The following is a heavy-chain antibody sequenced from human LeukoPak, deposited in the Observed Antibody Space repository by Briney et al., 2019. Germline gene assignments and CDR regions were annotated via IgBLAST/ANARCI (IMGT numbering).Heavy chain of an antibody. J-gene: IGHJ4*02. Sequence: GGSLRHSCAASGFTFRSYGMHWVRQAPGKGLEWVAFIRYDGSNKYYADYVKGRFTIYRDNSKNTLYLQMNSLRAEDTAVYYCAKDYYDSSGYQRSGYWGQGTLVTVSS. CDR3: AKDYYDSSGYQRSGY. V-gene: IGHV3-30*02. CDR2: IRYDGSNK. D-gene: IGHD3-22*01. CDR1: GFTFRSYG.